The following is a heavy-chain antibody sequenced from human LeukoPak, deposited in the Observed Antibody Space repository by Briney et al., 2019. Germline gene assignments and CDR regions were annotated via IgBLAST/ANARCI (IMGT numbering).Heavy chain of an antibody. D-gene: IGHD1-14*01. CDR2: ISGSGGST. Sequence: GGSLRLSCAASGFTFSSYAMSWVRQAPGKGLGWVSDISGSGGSTYYADSVKGRFTISRDKSKSTLYLQMNSLRAEDTAVYYCAKKYNTGLDPWGQGTLVTVSS. CDR1: GFTFSSYA. V-gene: IGHV3-23*01. CDR3: AKKYNTGLDP. J-gene: IGHJ5*02.